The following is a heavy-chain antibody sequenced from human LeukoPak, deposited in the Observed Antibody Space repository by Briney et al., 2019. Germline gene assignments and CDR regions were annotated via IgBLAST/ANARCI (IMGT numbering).Heavy chain of an antibody. D-gene: IGHD1-26*01. J-gene: IGHJ4*02. CDR1: GFTFSSYW. CDR3: ARDSDIVGATRGNFDY. V-gene: IGHV3-7*03. Sequence: GGSLRLSCAASGFTFSSYWMSWVRQAPGKGLEWVANIKQDGSEKYYVDSVKGRFTISRDNAKNSLYLQMNSLRAEDTALYYCARDSDIVGATRGNFDYWGQGTLVTVSS. CDR2: IKQDGSEK.